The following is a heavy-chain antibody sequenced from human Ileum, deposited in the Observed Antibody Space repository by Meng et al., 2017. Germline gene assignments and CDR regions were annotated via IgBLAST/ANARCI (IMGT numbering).Heavy chain of an antibody. CDR3: ARHGGYYQDS. D-gene: IGHD4-23*01. V-gene: IGHV4-4*02. CDR1: GASMSVVSY. Sequence: QGQLQESGPGLVKASETLSLTCSVSGASMSVVSYWSWVRQSPGKGLEWIGQIDHLGIAYYKPSLKSRVTMSIDQSKSQFSLRLTSVSAADTAVYYCARHGGYYQDSWGQGTLVTVSS. CDR2: IDHLGIA. J-gene: IGHJ4*02.